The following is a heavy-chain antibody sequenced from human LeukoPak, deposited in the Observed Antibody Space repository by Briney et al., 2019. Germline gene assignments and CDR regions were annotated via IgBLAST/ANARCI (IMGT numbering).Heavy chain of an antibody. CDR1: GYTLTELS. CDR3: ATLRWFGELLSQNWFDP. D-gene: IGHD3-10*01. V-gene: IGHV1-24*01. J-gene: IGHJ5*02. Sequence: ASVKVSCKVSGYTLTELSMHWVRQAPGKGLEWMGGFDPEDGETIYAQKFQGRVTMTEDTSTDSAYMELSSLRSEDTAVYYCATLRWFGELLSQNWFDPWGQGTLVTVSS. CDR2: FDPEDGET.